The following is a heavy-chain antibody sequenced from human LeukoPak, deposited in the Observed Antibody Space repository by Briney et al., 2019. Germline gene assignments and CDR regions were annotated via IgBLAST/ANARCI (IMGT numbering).Heavy chain of an antibody. CDR2: ISPNSGGT. CDR1: GYTFTDYY. J-gene: IGHJ5*02. D-gene: IGHD3-16*01. Sequence: ASVKVSCRASGYTFTDYYMHWVRQAPGQGLEWMGWISPNSGGTNYAQKFQGRVTMTRDTSISTAYMELSRLRSDDTAVYYCARDYVGDNWFDPWGQGTLVTVSS. CDR3: ARDYVGDNWFDP. V-gene: IGHV1-2*02.